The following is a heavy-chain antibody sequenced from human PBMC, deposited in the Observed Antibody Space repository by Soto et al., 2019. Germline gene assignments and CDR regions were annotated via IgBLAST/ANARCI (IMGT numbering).Heavy chain of an antibody. CDR3: ARHWVVVVPAAFFDY. V-gene: IGHV4-39*01. CDR2: IYYSGST. Sequence: SETLSLTCTVSGGSISSSSYYWGWIRQPPGKGLEWIGSIYYSGSTYYNPSLKSRVTISVDTSKNQFSLKLSSVTAADTAVYYCARHWVVVVPAAFFDYWGQGTLVTVSS. CDR1: GGSISSSSYY. J-gene: IGHJ4*02. D-gene: IGHD2-2*01.